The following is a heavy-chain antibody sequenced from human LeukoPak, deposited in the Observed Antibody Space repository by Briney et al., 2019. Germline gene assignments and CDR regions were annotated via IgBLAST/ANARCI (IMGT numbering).Heavy chain of an antibody. CDR1: GFTFSSYG. J-gene: IGHJ5*02. Sequence: PGGSLRLSCAASGFTFSSYGMHWVRQAPGKGLEWVAFIRYDGSNKYYADSVKGRFTISRDNSKNTLYLQMNSLRAEDTAVYYCAKDSGVEPAAMTGFDPWGQGTLVTVSS. D-gene: IGHD2-2*01. CDR3: AKDSGVEPAAMTGFDP. CDR2: IRYDGSNK. V-gene: IGHV3-30*02.